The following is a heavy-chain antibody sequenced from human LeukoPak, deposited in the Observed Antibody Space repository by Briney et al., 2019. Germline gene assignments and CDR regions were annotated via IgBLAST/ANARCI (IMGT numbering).Heavy chain of an antibody. D-gene: IGHD6-19*01. V-gene: IGHV1-69*13. CDR1: GGTFSSYA. Sequence: SVKVSCKASGGTFSSYAISWVRQAPGQGLEWMGGIVPIFGTANYAQKFQGRVTITADESTSTAYMELSSLRSEDTAVYYCAKSHSSGWYYYLDYWGQGTLVTVSS. CDR3: AKSHSSGWYYYLDY. CDR2: IVPIFGTA. J-gene: IGHJ4*02.